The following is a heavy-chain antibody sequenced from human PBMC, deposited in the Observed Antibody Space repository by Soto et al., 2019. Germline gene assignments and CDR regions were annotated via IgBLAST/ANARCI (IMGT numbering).Heavy chain of an antibody. J-gene: IGHJ4*02. CDR3: ARAVDGSGPVALCY. V-gene: IGHV4-30-2*01. CDR2: IYHSGST. Sequence: PSETLSLTCAVSVGSISRGGNSWSWIRQPPGKGLEWIGYIYHSGSTYYNPSLKSRVTISVDRSKNQFSLKLSSVTAADTAVYYCARAVDGSGPVALCYCAQGNVLTISS. CDR1: VGSISRGGNS. D-gene: IGHD6-19*01.